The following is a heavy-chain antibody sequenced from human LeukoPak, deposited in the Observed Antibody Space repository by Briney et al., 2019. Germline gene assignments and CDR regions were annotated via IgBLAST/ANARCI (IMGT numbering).Heavy chain of an antibody. CDR1: GASISSYY. CDR2: IYYSEST. J-gene: IGHJ5*02. D-gene: IGHD1-7*01. Sequence: SETLSLTCTVSGASISSYYWSWIRQPPGKGLEWIGYIYYSESTNYNPSLKSRVTMSVDTSKSQFSLKLSSVTAADTAVYYCARQDSYNSNLGWFDPWGQGTLVTVSS. CDR3: ARQDSYNSNLGWFDP. V-gene: IGHV4-59*08.